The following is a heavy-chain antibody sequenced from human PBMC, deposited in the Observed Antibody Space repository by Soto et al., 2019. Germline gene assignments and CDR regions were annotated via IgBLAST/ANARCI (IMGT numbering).Heavy chain of an antibody. CDR2: ISYDGSNK. V-gene: IGHV3-30-3*01. Sequence: VQLVESGGGVVQPGRSLRLSCAASGFTFSSYAMHWVRQAPGKGLEWVAVISYDGSNKYYADSVKGRFTISRDNSKNTLYLQMNSLRAEDTAVYYCARDGDYYDSKGYYYGMDVWGQGTTVTVSS. CDR1: GFTFSSYA. CDR3: ARDGDYYDSKGYYYGMDV. J-gene: IGHJ6*02. D-gene: IGHD3-22*01.